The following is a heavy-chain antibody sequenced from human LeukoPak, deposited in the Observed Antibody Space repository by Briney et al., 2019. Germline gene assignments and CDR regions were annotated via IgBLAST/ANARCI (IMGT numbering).Heavy chain of an antibody. CDR1: GYAFTFYD. D-gene: IGHD6-19*01. CDR2: INAKSGGT. V-gene: IGHV1-2*02. CDR3: ARARYSSGWFPFDY. J-gene: IGHJ4*02. Sequence: ASVKVSSKASGYAFTFYDIHWVRQAPGQGPEWVGWINAKSGGTNYAQKFEGRVTMTRDTSVSIAYMDLSRLTSDNTAVYYCARARYSSGWFPFDYWGQGTLVTVSS.